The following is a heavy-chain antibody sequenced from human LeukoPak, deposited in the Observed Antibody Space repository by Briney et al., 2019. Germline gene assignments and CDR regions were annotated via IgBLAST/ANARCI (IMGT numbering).Heavy chain of an antibody. CDR3: ASLYIAAAGGSYAGDYFDY. J-gene: IGHJ4*02. D-gene: IGHD6-13*01. Sequence: SETLSLTCAVYGGSFSGHYWSWMRQPPGKGVEGMGEINHSGSKNYNPSLKSPVTISVDPSKNHSSLKLRSVTAADTAVYYCASLYIAAAGGSYAGDYFDYWLQGTLVTVSS. CDR2: INHSGSK. V-gene: IGHV4-34*01. CDR1: GGSFSGHY.